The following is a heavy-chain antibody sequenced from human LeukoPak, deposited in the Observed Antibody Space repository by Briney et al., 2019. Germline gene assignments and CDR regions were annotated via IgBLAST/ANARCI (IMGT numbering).Heavy chain of an antibody. V-gene: IGHV3-49*04. Sequence: GGSLRLSCTASGFTFGDYAMSWVRQAPGKGLEWVGFIRSKAYGGTTEYAASVKGRFTISRDDSKSIAYLQMNSLKTEDTAVYYCTSPTMIVSDAFDIWGQGTMVTVSS. D-gene: IGHD3-22*01. CDR1: GFTFGDYA. CDR2: IRSKAYGGTT. J-gene: IGHJ3*02. CDR3: TSPTMIVSDAFDI.